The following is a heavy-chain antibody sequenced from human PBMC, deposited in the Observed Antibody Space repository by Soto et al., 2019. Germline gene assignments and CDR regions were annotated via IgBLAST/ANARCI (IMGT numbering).Heavy chain of an antibody. CDR1: GGSISSGGYS. D-gene: IGHD2-15*01. Sequence: LSLTCAVSGGSISSGGYSWSWIRQPPGKGLEWIGYIYHSGSTYYNPSLKSRVTISVDRSKNRFSLKLSSVTAADTAVYYCARSTIEYCSGGSCFLLDPWGQGTLVTVSS. CDR2: IYHSGST. CDR3: ARSTIEYCSGGSCFLLDP. V-gene: IGHV4-30-2*01. J-gene: IGHJ5*02.